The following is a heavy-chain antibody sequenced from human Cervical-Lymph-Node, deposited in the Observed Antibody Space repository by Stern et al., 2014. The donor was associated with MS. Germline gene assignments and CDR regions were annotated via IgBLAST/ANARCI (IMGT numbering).Heavy chain of an antibody. CDR3: ASRWSGTYYGQNWFDP. D-gene: IGHD1-26*01. Sequence: VQLVESGPGLVKPSQTLSLTCTVSGDSITSGGHYWSWLRPHPGPGLDWIGYIYNSGATFYNPSLKGRVTISLDTSKNQFSLQLSSVTAADTAIYYCASRWSGTYYGQNWFDPWGQGILVTVST. CDR2: IYNSGAT. V-gene: IGHV4-31*03. CDR1: GDSITSGGHY. J-gene: IGHJ5*02.